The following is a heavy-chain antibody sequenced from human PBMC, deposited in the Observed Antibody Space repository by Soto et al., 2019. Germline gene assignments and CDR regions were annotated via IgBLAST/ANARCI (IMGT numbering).Heavy chain of an antibody. CDR2: IYYSGST. CDR3: ARGAYSYGSTFDY. CDR1: GGSISSSSYY. Sequence: PSETLSLTCTVSGGSISSSSYYWGWIRQPPGKGLEWIGSIYYSGSTYYNPSLKSRVTISVDTSKNQFSLKLSSVTAADTAVYYCARGAYSYGSTFDYWGQGTLVTVSS. V-gene: IGHV4-39*01. D-gene: IGHD5-18*01. J-gene: IGHJ4*02.